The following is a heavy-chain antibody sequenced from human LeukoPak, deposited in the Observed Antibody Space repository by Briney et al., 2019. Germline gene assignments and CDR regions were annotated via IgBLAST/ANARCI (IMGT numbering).Heavy chain of an antibody. CDR2: IFNSKTT. CDR1: GGSISKNY. CDR3: ARVTGVPNGSGSYYKPNDASDI. Sequence: NASETLSLTYTVSGGSISKNYWSWIRQPPGKGLEWIGYIFNSKTTKYNPSLKSRVTISVDMSKNQFSLKLSSVTAAGTAVYYCARVTGVPNGSGSYYKPNDASDIWGQGTMVTVSS. J-gene: IGHJ3*02. V-gene: IGHV4-59*13. D-gene: IGHD3-10*01.